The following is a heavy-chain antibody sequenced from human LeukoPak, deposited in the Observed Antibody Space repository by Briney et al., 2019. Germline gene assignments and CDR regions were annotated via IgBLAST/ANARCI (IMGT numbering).Heavy chain of an antibody. CDR3: ARESNYGSYYYYMDV. V-gene: IGHV4-4*07. CDR2: IYASGST. J-gene: IGHJ6*03. D-gene: IGHD4-11*01. Sequence: ASETLSLTCTVSSGSIRSFYWGWIRQPAGKGLEWIGRIYASGSTNYNPSLKSRVTMSVDTSKNQFSLKVSSVTAADTAVYFCARESNYGSYYYYMDVWGKGTTVTVSS. CDR1: SGSIRSFY.